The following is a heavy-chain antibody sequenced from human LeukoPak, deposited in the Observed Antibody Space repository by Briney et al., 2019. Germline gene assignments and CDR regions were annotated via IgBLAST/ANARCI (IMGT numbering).Heavy chain of an antibody. Sequence: GGSLRLSCAASGFTFSNYGMSWVRQAPGKGLEWVSTISGSGDRTYYADSVKGRFTISRDNSKNTLYLQMNSLRAEDTAVYYCAKGGAVSSKSITMVRGTRRYYYYMDVWGKGTTVTISS. J-gene: IGHJ6*03. CDR1: GFTFSNYG. V-gene: IGHV3-23*01. D-gene: IGHD3-10*01. CDR2: ISGSGDRT. CDR3: AKGGAVSSKSITMVRGTRRYYYYMDV.